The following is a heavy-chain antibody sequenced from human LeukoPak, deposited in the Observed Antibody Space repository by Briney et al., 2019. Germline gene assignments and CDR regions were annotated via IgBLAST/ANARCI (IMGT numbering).Heavy chain of an antibody. CDR1: GGSISSGSYY. J-gene: IGHJ4*02. V-gene: IGHV4-61*02. CDR3: ARDGAYDFWSGYRD. Sequence: PSETLSPTCTVSGGSISSGSYYWSWIRQPAGKGLEWIGRIYTSGSTNYNPSLKSRVTISVDTSKNQFSLKLSSVTAADTAVYYCARDGAYDFWSGYRDWGQGTLVTVSS. D-gene: IGHD3-3*01. CDR2: IYTSGST.